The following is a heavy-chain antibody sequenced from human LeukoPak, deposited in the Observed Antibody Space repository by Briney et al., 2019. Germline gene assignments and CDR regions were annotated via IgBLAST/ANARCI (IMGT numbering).Heavy chain of an antibody. D-gene: IGHD6-19*01. CDR3: ARIGVYPGYTSGWARDFDF. J-gene: IGHJ4*02. CDR1: GFTFTSYY. V-gene: IGHV3-21*01. Sequence: PGGSPRLSCAASGFTFTSYYMSWVRQPPGKGLEWVSSVTGSGRGTYYADSVKGHFTISRDNAQNSLSLQMNSLRVEDTAVYFCARIGVYPGYTSGWARDFDFWGQGTLVSVSS. CDR2: VTGSGRGT.